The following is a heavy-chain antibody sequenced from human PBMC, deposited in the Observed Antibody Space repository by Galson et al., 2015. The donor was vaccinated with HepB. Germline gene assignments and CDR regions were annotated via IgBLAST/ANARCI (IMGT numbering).Heavy chain of an antibody. CDR3: ARDLLRTGIEMGSSWSYYYYGMDV. J-gene: IGHJ6*02. Sequence: SVKVSCKASGYTFTGYYMHWVRQAPGQGLEWMGWINPNSGGTNYAQKFQGWVTMTRNTSISTAYMELSRLRSDDTAVYYCARDLLRTGIEMGSSWSYYYYGMDVWGQGTTVTVSS. CDR1: GYTFTGYY. D-gene: IGHD6-13*01. CDR2: INPNSGGT. V-gene: IGHV1-2*04.